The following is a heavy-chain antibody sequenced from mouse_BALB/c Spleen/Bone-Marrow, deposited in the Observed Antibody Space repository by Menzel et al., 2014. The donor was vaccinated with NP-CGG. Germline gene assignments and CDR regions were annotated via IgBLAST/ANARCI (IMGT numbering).Heavy chain of an antibody. CDR2: IWGDGST. Sequence: VKLMESGPGLVAPSQNLSITCTVSGFSLTSYGVSWVRQPPGKGLEWLGVIWGDGSTNFHSALKSRLSISKDNSKSQLFLKLKSLQTDDTATYYCAKPVLSGRFAYWGQGTLVTVSA. V-gene: IGHV2-3*01. CDR3: AKPVLSGRFAY. CDR1: GFSLTSYG. J-gene: IGHJ3*01.